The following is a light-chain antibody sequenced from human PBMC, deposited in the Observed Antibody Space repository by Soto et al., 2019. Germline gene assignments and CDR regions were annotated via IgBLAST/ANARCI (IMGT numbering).Light chain of an antibody. V-gene: IGLV2-14*01. CDR1: SGDIGSYNR. J-gene: IGLJ1*01. CDR3: SSYTNIKTRACV. CDR2: EVT. Sequence: QSVLTQPASVSGSPGQSITISCTGTSGDIGSYNRVSWYQQHPGKAPKLILYEVTDRPSGVSNRFSGSKSGNTASLTISGLQADDEAEYYCSSYTNIKTRACVFGTGTKLTVL.